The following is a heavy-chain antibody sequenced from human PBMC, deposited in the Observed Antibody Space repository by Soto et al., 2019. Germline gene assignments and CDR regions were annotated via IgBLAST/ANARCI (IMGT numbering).Heavy chain of an antibody. Sequence: QVQLQESGPGLVKPSETLSLTCSVSGGSISSYFWSWIRQPPGKGLEWIGYIYYSGSTNYNPSLKSRITISVDTSKNQFSLKVNLVTAADTAVYYCARSYGGNFRFDYLGRGTLVTVSS. V-gene: IGHV4-59*08. D-gene: IGHD4-17*01. J-gene: IGHJ4*02. CDR3: ARSYGGNFRFDY. CDR2: IYYSGST. CDR1: GGSISSYF.